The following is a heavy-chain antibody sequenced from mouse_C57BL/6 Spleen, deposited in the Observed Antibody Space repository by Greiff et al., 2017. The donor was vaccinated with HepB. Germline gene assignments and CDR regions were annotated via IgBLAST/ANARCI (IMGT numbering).Heavy chain of an antibody. CDR2: ISYSGST. J-gene: IGHJ4*01. V-gene: IGHV3-8*01. Sequence: DVKLQESGPGLAKPSQTLSLTCSVTGYSITSDYWNWIRNFPGNKLEYMGYISYSGSTYYNPSLKSRISITRDTSKNQSYLQLNAVTTEDTATYYCARYNYRGAMDYWGQGTSVTVSS. D-gene: IGHD1-1*01. CDR1: GYSITSDY. CDR3: ARYNYRGAMDY.